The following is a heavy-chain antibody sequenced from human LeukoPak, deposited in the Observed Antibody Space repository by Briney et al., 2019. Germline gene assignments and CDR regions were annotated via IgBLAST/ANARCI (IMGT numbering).Heavy chain of an antibody. Sequence: SGPTLVNPTQTLTLTCTFSGFSLSTSGVGVGWIRQPPGKALEWLALIYWDDDKRYSPSLKSRLTITKDTSKNQVVLTMTNMDPVDTATYYCARRPMTTIHDYLDYWGQGTLVTVSS. CDR3: ARRPMTTIHDYLDY. CDR1: GFSLSTSGVG. J-gene: IGHJ4*02. D-gene: IGHD4-17*01. CDR2: IYWDDDK. V-gene: IGHV2-5*02.